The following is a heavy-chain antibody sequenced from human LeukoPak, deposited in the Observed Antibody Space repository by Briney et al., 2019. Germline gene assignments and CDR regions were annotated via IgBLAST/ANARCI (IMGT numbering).Heavy chain of an antibody. D-gene: IGHD6-19*01. CDR2: IIPIFGTA. Sequence: SVRVSCKASGGTFSSYAISWVRQAPGQGLEWMGGIIPIFGTANYAQKFQGRVTITTDESTSTAYMELSSLRSEDTAVYYCARGSSNEQWLVLYAFDIWGQGTMVTVSS. V-gene: IGHV1-69*05. J-gene: IGHJ3*02. CDR3: ARGSSNEQWLVLYAFDI. CDR1: GGTFSSYA.